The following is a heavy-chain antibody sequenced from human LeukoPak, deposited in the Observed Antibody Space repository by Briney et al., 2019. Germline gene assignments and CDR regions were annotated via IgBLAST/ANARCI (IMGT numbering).Heavy chain of an antibody. Sequence: GGSLRLSCAASGFTFSSYSLNWVRQAPGKGLEWVSSISIGSTYIYYADSVKGRFTISRDNSKNTLYLQMNSLRAEDTAVYYCARSYYGSGSPYYFDYWGQGTLVTVSS. CDR3: ARSYYGSGSPYYFDY. CDR1: GFTFSSYS. CDR2: ISIGSTYI. J-gene: IGHJ4*02. D-gene: IGHD3-10*01. V-gene: IGHV3-21*04.